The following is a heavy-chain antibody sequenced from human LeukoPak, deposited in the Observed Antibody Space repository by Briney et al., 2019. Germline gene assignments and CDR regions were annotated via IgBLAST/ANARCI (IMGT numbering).Heavy chain of an antibody. CDR3: AKDRHDYYGSGSPTDS. CDR1: GFTFSSYA. V-gene: IGHV3-23*01. Sequence: GGSLRLSCAASGFTFSSYAMSWVRQAPGKGLEWVSAISGSGGSTYYADSVKGRFTISRGNSKNTLYLQMNSLRAEDTAVYYCAKDRHDYYGSGSPTDSWGQGTLVTVSS. J-gene: IGHJ5*01. D-gene: IGHD3-10*01. CDR2: ISGSGGST.